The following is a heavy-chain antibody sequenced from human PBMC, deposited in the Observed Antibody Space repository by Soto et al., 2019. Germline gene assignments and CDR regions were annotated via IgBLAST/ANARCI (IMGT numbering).Heavy chain of an antibody. J-gene: IGHJ5*02. CDR3: ARTPTRGASAWLDP. Sequence: QVQLQQWGSGLLKPSETLSLTCAIYGGSFSDYYWHWIRQSPGKGLEWIGEIHLSGRVNFTRSLKSRTSLSMDTSRNQFFLTLRSVTAADTAVYFCARTPTRGASAWLDPWGRGHLVTVSS. D-gene: IGHD1-26*01. CDR2: IHLSGRV. V-gene: IGHV4-34*01. CDR1: GGSFSDYY.